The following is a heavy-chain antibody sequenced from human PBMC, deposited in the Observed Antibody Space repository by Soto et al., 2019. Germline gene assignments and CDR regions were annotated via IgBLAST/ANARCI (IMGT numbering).Heavy chain of an antibody. J-gene: IGHJ4*02. V-gene: IGHV4-59*08. D-gene: IGHD5-12*01. CDR3: ARLWRGYDPPEY. CDR2: ISYSGST. CDR1: GGSISSYY. Sequence: SETLSLTCTVSGGSISSYYWSWIRQPPGKGLEWIGFISYSGSTHYTPSLKSRVTISVDTSKSQFSLKLASVTAADTAVYYCARLWRGYDPPEYWGQGILVTVSS.